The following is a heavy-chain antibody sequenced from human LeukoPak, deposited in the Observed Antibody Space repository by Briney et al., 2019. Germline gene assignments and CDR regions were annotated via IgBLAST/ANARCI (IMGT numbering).Heavy chain of an antibody. CDR2: IYYSGST. CDR3: VRHSRVVAFDY. CDR1: GGSISSGDYY. V-gene: IGHV4-30-4*02. D-gene: IGHD2-15*01. Sequence: SETLSLTCTVSGGSISSGDYYWSWIRQPPGKGLEWIGYIYYSGSTYYNPSLKSRVTISVDTSKNQFSLKLSSVTAADTAVYYCVRHSRVVAFDYWGQGNLVTVSS. J-gene: IGHJ4*02.